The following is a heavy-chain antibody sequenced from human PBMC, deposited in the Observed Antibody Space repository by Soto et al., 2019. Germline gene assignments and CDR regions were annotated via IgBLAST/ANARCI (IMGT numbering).Heavy chain of an antibody. J-gene: IGHJ6*02. D-gene: IGHD2-8*01. CDR2: IVVGSGIT. CDR3: GADSQQVGYCTLYNYFYGMDV. CDR1: GFTLTDSA. V-gene: IGHV1-58*01. Sequence: GASVKVSCKASGFTLTDSAVQWVRQARGQRLEWIGWIVVGSGITNYAQKFQERVTITWDLSTRTAYMELSSMRLEDTAVSYCGADSQQVGYCTLYNYFYGMDVWGQGTTVTVSS.